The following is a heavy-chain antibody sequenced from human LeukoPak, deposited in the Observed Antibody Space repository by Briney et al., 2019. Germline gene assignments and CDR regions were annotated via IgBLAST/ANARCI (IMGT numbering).Heavy chain of an antibody. D-gene: IGHD6-13*01. J-gene: IGHJ4*02. V-gene: IGHV4-4*07. Sequence: SETLSLTCTVCTGSISGYYWSWIRQPAGQGLEWIGRIYTNGDTRYNPSLKSRVTISVDTSKNQVSLNLRPVTAADTAVYYCARAAGAAGGQYFDYWGQGTLVTVSS. CDR3: ARAAGAAGGQYFDY. CDR2: IYTNGDT. CDR1: TGSISGYY.